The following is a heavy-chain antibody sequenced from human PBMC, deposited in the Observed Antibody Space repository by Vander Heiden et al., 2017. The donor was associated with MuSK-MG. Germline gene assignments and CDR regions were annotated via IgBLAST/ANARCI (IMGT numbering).Heavy chain of an antibody. CDR2: ISYDGNTR. CDR3: ARDIAASGTSDY. Sequence: QVHLVESGGGVVQPGRSLRLSWSASGFTFSSYAMHWVRQAPGKGLEWVAVISYDGNTRNYADSVKGRFSISRDSSKNTLYLQMNSLRVEDTAVYYCARDIAASGTSDYWGQGTLVTLSS. J-gene: IGHJ4*02. D-gene: IGHD6-13*01. V-gene: IGHV3-30*04. CDR1: GFTFSSYA.